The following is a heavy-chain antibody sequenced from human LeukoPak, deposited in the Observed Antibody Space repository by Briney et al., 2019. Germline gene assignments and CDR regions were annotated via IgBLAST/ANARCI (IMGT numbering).Heavy chain of an antibody. V-gene: IGHV3-23*01. D-gene: IGHD3-16*02. J-gene: IGHJ4*02. CDR1: GFTLSKFA. CDR2: IIIRGGCT. CDR3: AKDQDDYVWGSYRPPFEY. Sequence: GGSPRPSRATSGFTLSKFAIGWGPQGPGQGVGRVSGIIIRGGCTYYADSVKGRFTISRDNSKNTLYLQMNSLRAEDTAVYYSAKDQDDYVWGSYRPPFEYWGQGTLVTVSS.